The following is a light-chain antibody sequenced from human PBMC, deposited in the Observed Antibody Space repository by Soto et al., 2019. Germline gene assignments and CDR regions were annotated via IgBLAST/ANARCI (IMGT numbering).Light chain of an antibody. V-gene: IGKV3-20*01. J-gene: IGKJ2*01. CDR1: QSVRANY. CDR2: DAS. Sequence: DIVLTQSPGTLSLSPGEGATLSCRASQSVRANYVAWYQQKPGQAPRVLIYDASSGATGIPDRFSGSGSGTHFTLAISRLEPEDFAVYYCLQYGTPPYTFGQGTKVEIK. CDR3: LQYGTPPYT.